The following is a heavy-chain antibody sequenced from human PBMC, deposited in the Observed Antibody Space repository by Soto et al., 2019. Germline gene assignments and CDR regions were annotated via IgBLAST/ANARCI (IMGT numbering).Heavy chain of an antibody. J-gene: IGHJ4*02. CDR2: ISYDGSNK. CDR1: GFTFSSYG. V-gene: IGHV3-30*18. D-gene: IGHD5-18*01. Sequence: QVQLVESGGGVVQPGRSLRLSCAASGFTFSSYGMHWVRQAPGKGLEWVAVISYDGSNKYYADSVKGRFTISRDNSTNTLYLQMNSLRAEDTAVYYCAKDKIQLWFLDYWGQGTLVTVSS. CDR3: AKDKIQLWFLDY.